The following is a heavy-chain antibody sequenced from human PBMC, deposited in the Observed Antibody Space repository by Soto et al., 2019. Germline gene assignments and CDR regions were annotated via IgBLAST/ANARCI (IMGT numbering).Heavy chain of an antibody. CDR1: GFTFSSYS. Sequence: EVQLVESGGGLVKPGGSLRLSCAASGFTFSSYSMNWVRQAPGKGLEWVSSISSSRSYIYYADSVKGRFTISRDNAKNSLYLQMNSLRAEDTAVYYCARVYCRGRSYYPYYFDYWGPGTLVTVSS. D-gene: IGHD2-15*01. V-gene: IGHV3-21*01. CDR2: ISSSRSYI. CDR3: ARVYCRGRSYYPYYFDY. J-gene: IGHJ4*02.